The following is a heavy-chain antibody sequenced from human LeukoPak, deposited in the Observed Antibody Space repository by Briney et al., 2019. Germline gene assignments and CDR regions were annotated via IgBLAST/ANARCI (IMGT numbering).Heavy chain of an antibody. CDR1: GYTLTELS. Sequence: ASVTVSCKVSGYTLTELSMQWVRQAPGKGLEWMGGFDPEDGETIYAQKFQGRVTMTEDTSTDTAYMELSSLRSEDTAVYYCATDPPMGAQVWGQGTLVTVSS. CDR2: FDPEDGET. J-gene: IGHJ4*02. V-gene: IGHV1-24*01. CDR3: ATDPPMGAQV. D-gene: IGHD3-10*01.